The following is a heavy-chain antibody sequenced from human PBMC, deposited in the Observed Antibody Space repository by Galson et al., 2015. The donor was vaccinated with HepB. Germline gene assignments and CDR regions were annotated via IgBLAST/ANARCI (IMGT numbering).Heavy chain of an antibody. V-gene: IGHV3-23*01. J-gene: IGHJ5*02. CDR2: ISGRGSST. CDR3: AKTGPYDFWSGYPLNWFDP. CDR1: GFNFSTYV. Sequence: SLRLSCAGSGFNFSTYVMSWVRQAPGKGLEWVSVISGRGSSTYYAHSVKGRFTISRDDSKNLVYLQMNSLRAEDTAVYYCAKTGPYDFWSGYPLNWFDPWGQGTLVIVSS. D-gene: IGHD3-3*01.